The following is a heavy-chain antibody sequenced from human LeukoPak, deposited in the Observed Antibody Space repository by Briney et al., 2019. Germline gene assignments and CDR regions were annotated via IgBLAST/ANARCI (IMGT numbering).Heavy chain of an antibody. CDR1: GGSISNYY. CDR3: ARHDAGKWLPYFDY. J-gene: IGHJ4*02. D-gene: IGHD6-19*01. V-gene: IGHV4-59*08. Sequence: SETLSLTCTLSGGSISNYYWSWIRQAPGKGLEWVGSIYYSGSTNYNPSLKSRVTISVDTSKNQFSLKLSSVTAADTAVYYCARHDAGKWLPYFDYWGRGTLVTVSS. CDR2: IYYSGST.